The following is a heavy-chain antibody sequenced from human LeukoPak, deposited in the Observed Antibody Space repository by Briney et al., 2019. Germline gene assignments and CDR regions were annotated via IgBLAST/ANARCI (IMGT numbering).Heavy chain of an antibody. Sequence: SGTLSLTCTVSGGSISSYYWSWIRQPPGKGLEWIGYIYYSGSTNYNPSLKSRVTISVDTSKNQFSLKLSSVTAADTAVYYCARSGGSGRANWFDPWGQGTLVTVSS. CDR2: IYYSGST. D-gene: IGHD3-10*01. V-gene: IGHV4-59*01. J-gene: IGHJ5*02. CDR1: GGSISSYY. CDR3: ARSGGSGRANWFDP.